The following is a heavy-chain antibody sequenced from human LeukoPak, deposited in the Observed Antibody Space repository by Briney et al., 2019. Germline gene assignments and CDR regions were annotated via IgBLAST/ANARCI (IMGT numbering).Heavy chain of an antibody. Sequence: GGSLRLSCAASGFTFTRYWMSWVRQAPGKGLEWVSAISSNGGATYYADSVKGRFTISRDNSKNTLYLQMNSLRAEDTAIYDCAKNGDRGAYCSGGSCYPYYYYYMDVWGKGTTVTISS. CDR3: AKNGDRGAYCSGGSCYPYYYYYMDV. CDR1: GFTFTRYW. CDR2: ISSNGGAT. D-gene: IGHD2-15*01. V-gene: IGHV3-23*01. J-gene: IGHJ6*03.